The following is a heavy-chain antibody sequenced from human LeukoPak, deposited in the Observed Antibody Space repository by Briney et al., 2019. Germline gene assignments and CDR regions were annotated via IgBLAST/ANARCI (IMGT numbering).Heavy chain of an antibody. D-gene: IGHD1-14*01. V-gene: IGHV3-21*01. CDR2: ISSSSSYI. CDR1: GFTFSSYS. J-gene: IGHJ6*03. Sequence: PGGSLRLSCAASGFTFSSYSMNWVRQAPGKGLEWVSSISSSSSYIYYADSVKGRFTISRDNAKNSLYLQMNSLRAEDTAVYYRARGGEPAYYYYMDVWGKGTTVTVSS. CDR3: ARGGEPAYYYYMDV.